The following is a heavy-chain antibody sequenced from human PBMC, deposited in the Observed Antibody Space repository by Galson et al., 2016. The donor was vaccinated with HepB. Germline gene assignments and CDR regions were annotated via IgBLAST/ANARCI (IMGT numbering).Heavy chain of an antibody. V-gene: IGHV1-24*01. J-gene: IGHJ4*02. Sequence: SVKVSCKVSGYTLNELSMHWVRQVPGKGLEWMGGFDPEDGETVYAQNFQGRVSMTEDTSTETAYMELSGLKSEDTAIYYCATFPWRHQWDAYYIGFWGQGTLVTVSS. D-gene: IGHD3-9*01. CDR1: GYTLNELS. CDR2: FDPEDGET. CDR3: ATFPWRHQWDAYYIGF.